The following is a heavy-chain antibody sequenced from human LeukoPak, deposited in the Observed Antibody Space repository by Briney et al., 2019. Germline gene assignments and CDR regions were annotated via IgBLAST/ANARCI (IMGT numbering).Heavy chain of an antibody. J-gene: IGHJ4*02. D-gene: IGHD5-18*01. V-gene: IGHV1-46*01. Sequence: RASVKVSYKASGYTFTSYYMHWVRQAPGQGLEWMGIINPSGGSTSYAQKFQGRVTMTTDTSTNTAYMELRSLRSDDTAVYYCARDGGGYSYGFPPQFDFWGQGTLVTVSS. CDR1: GYTFTSYY. CDR2: INPSGGST. CDR3: ARDGGGYSYGFPPQFDF.